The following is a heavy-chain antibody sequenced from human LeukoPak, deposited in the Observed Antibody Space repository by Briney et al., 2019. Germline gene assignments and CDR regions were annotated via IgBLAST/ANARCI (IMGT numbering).Heavy chain of an antibody. CDR1: GYSFTSYA. V-gene: IGHV7-4-1*02. J-gene: IGHJ6*03. Sequence: GASVKVSCKASGYSFTSYAMNWVRQAPGQGLEWMGWINTNTGNPTYAQGFTGRFVFSLDTSVGTAYLQISSLKAEDTAVYYCAREVSRGYSYGYDYYYYYMDVWGKGTTVTVSS. CDR3: AREVSRGYSYGYDYYYYYMDV. D-gene: IGHD5-18*01. CDR2: INTNTGNP.